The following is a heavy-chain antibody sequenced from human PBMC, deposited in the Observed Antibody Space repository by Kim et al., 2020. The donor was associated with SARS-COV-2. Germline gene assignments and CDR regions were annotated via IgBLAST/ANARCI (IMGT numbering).Heavy chain of an antibody. V-gene: IGHV3-21*04. CDR2: ISSSSSYI. Sequence: GGSLRLSCAASGFTFSSYSMNWVRQAPGKGLEWVSSISSSSSYIYYADSVKGRFTISRDNAKNSLYLQMNSLRAEDTAVYYCAGSRAAAKQHYYYYGMDVWGQGTTVTVSS. D-gene: IGHD2-2*01. J-gene: IGHJ6*02. CDR3: AGSRAAAKQHYYYYGMDV. CDR1: GFTFSSYS.